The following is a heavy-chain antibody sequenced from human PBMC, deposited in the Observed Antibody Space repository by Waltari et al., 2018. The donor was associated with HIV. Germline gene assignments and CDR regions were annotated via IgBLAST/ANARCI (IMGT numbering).Heavy chain of an antibody. D-gene: IGHD6-13*01. CDR1: GFTLSNYW. V-gene: IGHV3-74*01. CDR2: IKSDGSST. Sequence: EVQLVESGGGLVQPGGSLRLSCAASGFTLSNYWMHWVRQAPGKGLVGVSRIKSDGSSTNYAGSGKGRFTVSRDNAKNTLYLQMNSLRAEDTAVYYCARDLYSRNGDDYWGQGTLVTVSS. CDR3: ARDLYSRNGDDY. J-gene: IGHJ4*02.